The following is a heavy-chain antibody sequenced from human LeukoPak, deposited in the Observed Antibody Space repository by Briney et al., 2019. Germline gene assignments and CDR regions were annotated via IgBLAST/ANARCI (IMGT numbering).Heavy chain of an antibody. D-gene: IGHD3-16*02. CDR3: ASTSRQDYVWGSYRPTPPYCFDY. CDR1: GGSISSGGYY. J-gene: IGHJ4*02. Sequence: SQTLSLTCTVPGGSISSGGYYWSWIRQHPGKGLEWIGYIYYSGSTYYNPSLKSRVTISVDTSKNQFSLKLSSVTAADTAVYYCASTSRQDYVWGSYRPTPPYCFDYWGQRTLVTVSS. CDR2: IYYSGST. V-gene: IGHV4-31*03.